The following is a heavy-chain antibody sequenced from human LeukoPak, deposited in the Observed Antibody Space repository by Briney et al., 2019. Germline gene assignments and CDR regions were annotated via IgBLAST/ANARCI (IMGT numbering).Heavy chain of an antibody. Sequence: GGSLRLSCAASRFTFSSYSMNWVRQAPGMGLEWVSYISSSSSTIYYADSVKGRFTISRDNAKNSLYLQMNSLRAEDTAVYYCARDFGDYSYYYYMDVWGKGTTVTVSS. CDR2: ISSSSSTI. CDR1: RFTFSSYS. V-gene: IGHV3-48*01. D-gene: IGHD4-17*01. CDR3: ARDFGDYSYYYYMDV. J-gene: IGHJ6*03.